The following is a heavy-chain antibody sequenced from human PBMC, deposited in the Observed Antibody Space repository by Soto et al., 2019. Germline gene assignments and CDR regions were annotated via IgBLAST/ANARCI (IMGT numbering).Heavy chain of an antibody. CDR3: AHIPNYYQYDWFDP. CDR1: GFSLTTRGVG. CDR2: IYWDDDK. J-gene: IGHJ5*02. V-gene: IGHV2-5*02. Sequence: QNTLKESGPPLVKPTQTLTLTCTFSGFSLTTRGVGVGWIRQPPGKALECLALIYWDDDKRYSPSLQSRLSITKDTSKNQVVLTMTNVDPVDTATYYCAHIPNYYQYDWFDPWGQGTLVSVSS. D-gene: IGHD3-16*01.